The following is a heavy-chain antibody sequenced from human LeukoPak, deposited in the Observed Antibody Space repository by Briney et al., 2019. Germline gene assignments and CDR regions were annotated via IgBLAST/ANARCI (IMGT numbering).Heavy chain of an antibody. Sequence: GASVTVSCKASGYTFTSYYMHWVRQAPGQGLEWMGIINPSGGSTSYAQKFQGRVTMTRDTSTSTVYMELSSLRSEDTAVYYCARALVRGYHFDYWGQGTLVTVSS. CDR2: INPSGGST. D-gene: IGHD3-10*02. CDR3: ARALVRGYHFDY. CDR1: GYTFTSYY. V-gene: IGHV1-46*01. J-gene: IGHJ4*02.